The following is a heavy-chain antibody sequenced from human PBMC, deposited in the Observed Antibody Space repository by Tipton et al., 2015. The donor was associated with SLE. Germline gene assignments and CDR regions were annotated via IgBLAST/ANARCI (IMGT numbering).Heavy chain of an antibody. J-gene: IGHJ5*02. D-gene: IGHD2-21*01. CDR3: ARAGGGDSNWFDP. CDR2: LYYSGNT. Sequence: TLSLTCTVSGGSIRSSRHFWGWIRQPPGKGLKWIGVLYYSGNTYYNPSLKSPVTLSIDTSKNQFSLKLSSVTAADTAVYYCARAGGGDSNWFDPWGQGTLVTVSS. V-gene: IGHV4-39*07. CDR1: GGSIRSSRHF.